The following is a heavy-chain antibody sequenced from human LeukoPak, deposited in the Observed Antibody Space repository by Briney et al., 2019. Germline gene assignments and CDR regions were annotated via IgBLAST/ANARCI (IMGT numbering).Heavy chain of an antibody. V-gene: IGHV3-20*04. Sequence: PGGSPRLSCAASGFTFDDYGMSWVRQAPGEGLEGGSGINWDGGSTGYADSVKGRFTISRDNAKNSLYLQMNSLRAEDTASYYCARTKQQLVLDAFDIWGQGTMVTVSS. CDR1: GFTFDDYG. CDR2: INWDGGST. J-gene: IGHJ3*02. CDR3: ARTKQQLVLDAFDI. D-gene: IGHD6-13*01.